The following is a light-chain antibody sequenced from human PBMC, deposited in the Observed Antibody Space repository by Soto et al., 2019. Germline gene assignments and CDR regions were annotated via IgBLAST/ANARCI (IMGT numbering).Light chain of an antibody. Sequence: DLQMTQSPSTLSASVGDRVTITCRASQSISTWLAWYQQKPGKAPKLLIYDASSLESGVPSRFSGSGSGTEFTLAISSLQPDDFATYYCQQYSGYLWTFGQGTKVEIK. CDR2: DAS. J-gene: IGKJ1*01. CDR3: QQYSGYLWT. V-gene: IGKV1-5*01. CDR1: QSISTW.